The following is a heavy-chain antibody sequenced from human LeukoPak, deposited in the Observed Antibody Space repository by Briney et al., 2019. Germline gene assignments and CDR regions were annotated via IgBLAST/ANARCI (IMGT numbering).Heavy chain of an antibody. Sequence: AETLSLTCAVYGGSFSGFYWSWIRQSPGKGLEWIGEINHSGTTNYNPSLKSRVTISVDTSKNQFSLSLSSVTAADTAVYYCARPLTYCCGGSCYGNWFDPWGQGTLVTVSS. J-gene: IGHJ5*02. CDR1: GGSFSGFY. V-gene: IGHV4-34*01. CDR2: INHSGTT. D-gene: IGHD2-15*01. CDR3: ARPLTYCCGGSCYGNWFDP.